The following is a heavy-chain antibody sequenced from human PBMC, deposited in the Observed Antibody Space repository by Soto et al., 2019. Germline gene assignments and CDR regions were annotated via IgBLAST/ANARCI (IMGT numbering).Heavy chain of an antibody. CDR1: GFTFSSYA. CDR2: ISYDGSNK. V-gene: IGHV3-30-3*01. J-gene: IGHJ3*02. Sequence: GGSLRLSCAASGFTFSSYAMHWVRQAPGKGLEWVAVISYDGSNKYYADSVKGRFTISRDNSKNTLYLQMNSLRAEDTAVYYCARGLGYNYYDSSGPDAFDIWGQGTTVTVSS. D-gene: IGHD3-22*01. CDR3: ARGLGYNYYDSSGPDAFDI.